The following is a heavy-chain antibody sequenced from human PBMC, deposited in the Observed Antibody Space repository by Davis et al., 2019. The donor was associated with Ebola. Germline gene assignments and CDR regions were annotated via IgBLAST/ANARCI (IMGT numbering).Heavy chain of an antibody. D-gene: IGHD3-3*01. CDR1: GFSFSSYA. CDR3: ARNYHSTEYYDECGDY. Sequence: ESLKISCAASGFSFSSYAMGWVRQAPGKGLEWVSAISGGDGGTYYADSVQGRFTISRDNAKNSLYLQMNSLRAEDTAVYYCARNYHSTEYYDECGDYWGQGTLVTVSS. V-gene: IGHV3-23*01. J-gene: IGHJ4*02. CDR2: ISGGDGGT.